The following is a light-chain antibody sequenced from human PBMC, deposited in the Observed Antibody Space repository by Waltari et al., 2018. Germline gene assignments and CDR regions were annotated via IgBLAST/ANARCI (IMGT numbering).Light chain of an antibody. V-gene: IGKV1-5*03. J-gene: IGKJ1*01. Sequence: DIQMTQSPSTLAASVGDRVTITCRASQTIITWLAWYQQKPGKAPKLLIYKASSLESGVPSRFSRSGAGTEFSLTISSLQPDDSATYYCQQYYTDWTFGQGTKVDIK. CDR1: QTIITW. CDR2: KAS. CDR3: QQYYTDWT.